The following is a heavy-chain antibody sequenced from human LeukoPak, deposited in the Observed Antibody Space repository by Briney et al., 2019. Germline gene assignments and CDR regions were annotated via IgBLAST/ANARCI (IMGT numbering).Heavy chain of an antibody. CDR1: GGSISSYY. J-gene: IGHJ4*02. D-gene: IGHD2-15*01. CDR2: IYYSGST. Sequence: SETLSLTCTVSGGSISSYYWSWIRQPPGKELEWIGYIYYSGSTNYNPSLKSRVTISVDTSKNQFSLKLSSVTAADTAVYYCARQLYPYYSDYWGQGTLVTVSS. V-gene: IGHV4-59*08. CDR3: ARQLYPYYSDY.